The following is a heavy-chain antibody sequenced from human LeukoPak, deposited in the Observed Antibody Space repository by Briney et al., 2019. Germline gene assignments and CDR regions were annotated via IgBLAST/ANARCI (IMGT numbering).Heavy chain of an antibody. Sequence: SETLSLTCSVSDGSISKSGSYWGWIRQPPGKGLEWIGTLYYSGLTYYRPSLKTRVTISGDTSKNQFSLQLASVSAADTAVYYCAGYREGSITSRQTDYWGQGILVIVSS. V-gene: IGHV4-39*07. CDR2: LYYSGLT. J-gene: IGHJ4*02. CDR1: DGSISKSGSY. D-gene: IGHD6-6*01. CDR3: AGYREGSITSRQTDY.